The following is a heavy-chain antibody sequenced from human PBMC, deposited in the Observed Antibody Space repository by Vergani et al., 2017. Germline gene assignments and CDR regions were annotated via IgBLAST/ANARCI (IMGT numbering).Heavy chain of an antibody. Sequence: QVQLQESGPGLVKPPGTLSLTCAVSGDSLISNNCWTLVRQPPGKGLEWIGEICHTEDTKYSPSLKSRVTVSVDESRNLISLRLNSVTAADTAVYYCAAIGYRRWGYYFDYWGQGILVTVSS. D-gene: IGHD2-2*02. CDR2: ICHTEDT. V-gene: IGHV4-4*03. CDR3: AAIGYRRWGYYFDY. CDR1: GDSLISNNC. J-gene: IGHJ4*02.